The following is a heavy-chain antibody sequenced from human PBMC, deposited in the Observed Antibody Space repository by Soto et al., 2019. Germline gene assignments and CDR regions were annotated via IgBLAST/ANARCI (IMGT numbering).Heavy chain of an antibody. CDR3: ARVDLRRSSLFWFDP. CDR2: IYYRSKWYD. J-gene: IGHJ5*02. V-gene: IGHV6-1*01. CDR1: GDSVSSNSAA. D-gene: IGHD6-6*01. Sequence: SQTLSLTCVISGDSVSSNSAAWNWIRQSPSRGLEWLGRIYYRSKWYDDYAVSVRSRITINPDTSKNQFSLQLNSVTPEDTAVYYCARVDLRRSSLFWFDPWGQGTLVTVSS.